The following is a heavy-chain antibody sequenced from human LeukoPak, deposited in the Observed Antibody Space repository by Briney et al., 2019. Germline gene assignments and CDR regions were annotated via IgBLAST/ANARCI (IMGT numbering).Heavy chain of an antibody. V-gene: IGHV4-61*01. CDR1: GASISGSPYY. J-gene: IGHJ4*02. CDR3: AGGGDSGGYYYPMFDY. Sequence: SETLSLTCTVSGASISGSPYYWSWIRQPPGKGLEWFGYIYYTGSTNYNPSLKSRVTLSVDTSKNQFSLKLSSVTAADTAVYYCAGGGDSGGYYYPMFDYWGQGTLVTVSS. CDR2: IYYTGST. D-gene: IGHD3-22*01.